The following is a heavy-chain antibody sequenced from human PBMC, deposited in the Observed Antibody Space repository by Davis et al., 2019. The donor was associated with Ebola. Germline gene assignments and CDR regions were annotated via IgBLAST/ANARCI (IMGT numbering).Heavy chain of an antibody. CDR1: GYTFTSYD. V-gene: IGHV1-8*01. J-gene: IGHJ5*02. D-gene: IGHD1-26*01. CDR3: ARGGGSYYGNWFDP. CDR2: RNPNSGNT. Sequence: ASVPVSCMASGYTFTSYDINWVRQATGQGLEWMGWRNPNSGNTGYAQKFQGRVTMTGNTSISTAYMELSSLRSEDTAVYYCARGGGSYYGNWFDPWGQGTLVTVSS.